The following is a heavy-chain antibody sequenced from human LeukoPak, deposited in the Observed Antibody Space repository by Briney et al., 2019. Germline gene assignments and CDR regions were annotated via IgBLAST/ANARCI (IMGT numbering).Heavy chain of an antibody. CDR1: GGSISSGDYY. Sequence: ASQTLSLTCTVSGGSISSGDYYWSWIRQPPGKGLEWIGYIYYSGSTNYNPSLKSRVTISVDTSKNQFSLKLSSVTAADTAVYYCARDTYCSGGSCYPYYYYMDVWGKGTTVTVSS. V-gene: IGHV4-61*08. J-gene: IGHJ6*03. CDR3: ARDTYCSGGSCYPYYYYMDV. D-gene: IGHD2-15*01. CDR2: IYYSGST.